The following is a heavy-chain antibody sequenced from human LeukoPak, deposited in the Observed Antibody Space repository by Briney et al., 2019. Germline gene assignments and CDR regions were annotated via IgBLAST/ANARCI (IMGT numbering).Heavy chain of an antibody. CDR1: GFTFSDYS. CDR2: ISTGGDTI. J-gene: IGHJ5*02. CDR3: ARGPPLFDP. Sequence: PGGSLRLSCAVSGFTFSDYSMNWVRQSPGKGLEWISYISTGGDTIYYADSVKGRFTISSDSAKKSLYLQMNSLRAEDTAVYYCARGPPLFDPWGQGTLVTVSS. V-gene: IGHV3-48*01.